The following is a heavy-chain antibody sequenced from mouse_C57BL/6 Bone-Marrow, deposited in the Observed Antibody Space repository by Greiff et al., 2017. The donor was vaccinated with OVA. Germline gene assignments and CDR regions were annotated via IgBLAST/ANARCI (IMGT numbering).Heavy chain of an antibody. V-gene: IGHV3-6*01. CDR3: ARSLPYYYGFDY. J-gene: IGHJ2*01. CDR1: GYSITSGYY. Sequence: EVQLQESGPGLVKPSQSLSLTCSVTGYSITSGYYWNWIRQFPGNKLEWMGYISYDGSNNYNPSLKNRISITRDTSKSQFFLKLNSVTTEDTATYYCARSLPYYYGFDYWGQGTTLTVSS. D-gene: IGHD1-1*01. CDR2: ISYDGSN.